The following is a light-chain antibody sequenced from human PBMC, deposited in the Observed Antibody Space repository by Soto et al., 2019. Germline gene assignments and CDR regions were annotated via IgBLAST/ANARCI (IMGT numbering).Light chain of an antibody. CDR3: QQYGSSLT. CDR2: GAS. Sequence: IVLTQSPATLSLFPGERATLSCRTSQSVGTYLAWYQQKPGQAPRLLIYGASSRATGIPDRFSGSGSGTDFTLTISRLEPEDFAVYYCQQYGSSLTFGGGTKVDIK. V-gene: IGKV3-20*01. CDR1: QSVGTY. J-gene: IGKJ4*01.